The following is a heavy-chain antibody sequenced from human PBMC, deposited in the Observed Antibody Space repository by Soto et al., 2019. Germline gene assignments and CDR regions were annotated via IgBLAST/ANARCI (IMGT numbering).Heavy chain of an antibody. J-gene: IGHJ5*02. D-gene: IGHD6-13*01. CDR2: IYPGDSDT. V-gene: IGHV5-51*01. CDR3: ARRPGIAAAGMLGNCSDP. Sequence: GESLKISCKGSGYSFTSYWIGWVRQMPGKGLEWMGIIYPGDSDTRYSPSFQGRVTISADKSISTAYLQWSSLKASDTAMYYCARRPGIAAAGMLGNCSDPSDPATLLT. CDR1: GYSFTSYW.